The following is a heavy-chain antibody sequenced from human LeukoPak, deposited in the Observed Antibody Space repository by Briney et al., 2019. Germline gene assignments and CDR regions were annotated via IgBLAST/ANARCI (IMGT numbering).Heavy chain of an antibody. CDR1: GFTLSSYS. V-gene: IGHV3-48*01. J-gene: IGHJ4*02. CDR3: VRDWEWSCDY. D-gene: IGHD3-3*01. Sequence: GGSLRLSCEASGFTLSSYSVNGVRQAPGKGLEWASYISRKSSTTYYADSVKGRFTISRDDATNSLFLQMNSLRAEGTAVYCCVRDWEWSCDYWVGGILVTVSS. CDR2: ISRKSSTT.